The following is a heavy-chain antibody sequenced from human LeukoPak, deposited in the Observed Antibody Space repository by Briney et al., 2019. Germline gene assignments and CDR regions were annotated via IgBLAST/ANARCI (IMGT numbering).Heavy chain of an antibody. CDR3: ARPKNRENYWRAFDI. J-gene: IGHJ3*02. V-gene: IGHV3-7*03. Sequence: HPGGSLRLSCAASGFTFSNYWMTWVRQAPGTGLEWVANIKQDGNEKYYVDSVKGRFTISRDNAKNSLHLQMDNLRAEDTAVYYCARPKNRENYWRAFDIWGQGTMVTVSS. CDR1: GFTFSNYW. D-gene: IGHD1-7*01. CDR2: IKQDGNEK.